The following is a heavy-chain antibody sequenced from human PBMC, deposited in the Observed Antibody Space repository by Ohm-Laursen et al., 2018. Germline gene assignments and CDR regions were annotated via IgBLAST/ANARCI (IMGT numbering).Heavy chain of an antibody. CDR3: AKDRTTVFDYYSDY. Sequence: SLRLSCAASGFTFNNYALSWVRQAPGKGLEWVSGISGSGGSTYYADPVKGRFTISRDNSKNTLYLQMNSLRADDTAVYYCAKDRTTVFDYYSDYWGQGTLVTVSS. D-gene: IGHD4-17*01. CDR2: ISGSGGST. J-gene: IGHJ4*02. CDR1: GFTFNNYA. V-gene: IGHV3-23*01.